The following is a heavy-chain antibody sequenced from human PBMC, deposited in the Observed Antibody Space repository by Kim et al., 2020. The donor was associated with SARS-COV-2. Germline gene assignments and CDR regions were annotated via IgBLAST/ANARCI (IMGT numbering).Heavy chain of an antibody. Sequence: GGSLRLSCAASGFTFSNAWMSWVRQAPGKGLEWVGRIKSKTDGGTTDYAAPVKGRFTISRDDSKNTPYLQMNSLKTEDTAVYYCTSGIIKITFGGVIGPREYWGQGTLVTVSS. V-gene: IGHV3-15*01. CDR2: IKSKTDGGTT. CDR1: GFTFSNAW. D-gene: IGHD3-16*02. CDR3: TSGIIKITFGGVIGPREY. J-gene: IGHJ4*02.